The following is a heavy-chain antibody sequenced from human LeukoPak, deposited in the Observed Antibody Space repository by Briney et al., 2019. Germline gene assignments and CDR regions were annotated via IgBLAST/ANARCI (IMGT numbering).Heavy chain of an antibody. CDR1: GGSISSSSYY. CDR3: ARIVLHDGSGSPNYYHYYMDV. CDR2: IYYSGST. Sequence: PSETLSLTCTVSGGSISSSSYYWSWIRQLPGKGLEWIGYIYYSGSTKYNPSLTSRVTISVDTSKNQFSLKLSSVTAADTAVYYCARIVLHDGSGSPNYYHYYMDVWGKGTTVTTSS. V-gene: IGHV4-61*01. D-gene: IGHD3-10*01. J-gene: IGHJ6*03.